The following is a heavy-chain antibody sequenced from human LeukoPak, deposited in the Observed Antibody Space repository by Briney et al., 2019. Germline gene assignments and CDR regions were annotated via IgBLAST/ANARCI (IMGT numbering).Heavy chain of an antibody. Sequence: GGSLRLSCAAAGFTFISYGMHWVRQAPGKGLEWLAAASYDGSEKYYSDTVKGRFTISRDNSKNTLYLQMNSLRADDTAVYFCAKVTTGIAAAGIDCWGQGTLVIVSS. CDR2: ASYDGSEK. CDR1: GFTFISYG. J-gene: IGHJ4*02. D-gene: IGHD6-13*01. V-gene: IGHV3-30*18. CDR3: AKVTTGIAAAGIDC.